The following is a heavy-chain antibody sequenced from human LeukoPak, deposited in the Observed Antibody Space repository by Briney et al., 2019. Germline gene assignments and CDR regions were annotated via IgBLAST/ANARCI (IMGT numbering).Heavy chain of an antibody. J-gene: IGHJ1*01. Sequence: ASVKVSCKASGYTFTGYYMHWVRQAPGQGLEWMGWINPNSGGTSYAQKFQGRVTMTRDTSISAAYMELSRLRSDDTAVYYCARDGVGATPSEYFQHWGQGSLVTVSS. CDR2: INPNSGGT. CDR1: GYTFTGYY. V-gene: IGHV1-2*02. CDR3: ARDGVGATPSEYFQH. D-gene: IGHD1-26*01.